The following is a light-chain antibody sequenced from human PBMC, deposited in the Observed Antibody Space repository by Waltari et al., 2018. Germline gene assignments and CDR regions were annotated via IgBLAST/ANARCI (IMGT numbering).Light chain of an antibody. Sequence: DIQMTQSPSSLSASVGDKVTITCRAGQTINKYLNWYQQKPGKAPRVLSYAASTLQSGVPSRFSGGGSGTDFTLTISSLQPEDFGTYFCQQSYSLPWTFGQGTKVEIE. CDR3: QQSYSLPWT. CDR1: QTINKY. CDR2: AAS. V-gene: IGKV1-39*01. J-gene: IGKJ1*01.